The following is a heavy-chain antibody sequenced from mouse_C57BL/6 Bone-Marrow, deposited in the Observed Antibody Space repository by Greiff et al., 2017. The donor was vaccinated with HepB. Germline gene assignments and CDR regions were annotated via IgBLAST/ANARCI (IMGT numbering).Heavy chain of an antibody. Sequence: VKLMESGPELVKPGASVKLSCKASGYTFTSYDINWVKQRPGQGLEWIGWIYPRDGSTKYNEKFKGKATLTVDTSSSTAYMELHSLTSEDSAVYFCGLWLWFAYWGQGTLVTVSA. CDR1: GYTFTSYD. V-gene: IGHV1-85*01. CDR3: GLWLWFAY. CDR2: IYPRDGST. D-gene: IGHD1-1*02. J-gene: IGHJ3*01.